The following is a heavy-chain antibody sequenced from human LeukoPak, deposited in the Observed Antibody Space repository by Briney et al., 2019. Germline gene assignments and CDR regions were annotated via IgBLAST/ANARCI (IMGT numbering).Heavy chain of an antibody. Sequence: GGSLRLSCAASGFTFSSFGMHWVRQAPGKGLEWLAYIHYDGSKIFYADSVKGRFTISRDNSKNMLYLRMNSLKPEDTAVYHCAKDHCSSIRCSNWFDPWGQGTLVTVSS. J-gene: IGHJ5*02. V-gene: IGHV3-30*02. CDR2: IHYDGSKI. CDR3: AKDHCSSIRCSNWFDP. D-gene: IGHD2-2*01. CDR1: GFTFSSFG.